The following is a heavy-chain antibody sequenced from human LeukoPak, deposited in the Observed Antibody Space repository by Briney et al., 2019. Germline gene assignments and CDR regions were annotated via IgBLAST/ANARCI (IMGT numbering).Heavy chain of an antibody. D-gene: IGHD3-9*01. V-gene: IGHV1-8*01. CDR2: MNPNSGNT. J-gene: IGHJ5*02. CDR3: ARGDYDILTGYWWFDP. Sequence: GASVKVSCKASGYTFTSYDINWVRQATGQGLEWMGWMNPNSGNTGYAQKFQGRVTMTRNTSISTAYMELSSLRSEDTAVYYCARGDYDILTGYWWFDPWGQGTLVTVSS. CDR1: GYTFTSYD.